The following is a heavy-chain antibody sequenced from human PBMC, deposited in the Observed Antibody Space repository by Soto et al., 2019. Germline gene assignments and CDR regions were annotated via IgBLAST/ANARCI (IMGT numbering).Heavy chain of an antibody. CDR3: VKLPSRHLVDY. V-gene: IGHV4-39*01. CDR1: GCSIKSSGWY. J-gene: IGHJ4*02. D-gene: IGHD3-3*02. CDR2: TFYGVNT. Sequence: QLQVQESGPGLVKPSETLSLTCTVSGCSIKSSGWYWVWLRQPPGKGLEWIGSTFYGVNTYYNPSLKSRVTVPVDTSKNQFSLNLKSVTAAVTAVYSCVKLPSRHLVDYWGQGTLVTVSS.